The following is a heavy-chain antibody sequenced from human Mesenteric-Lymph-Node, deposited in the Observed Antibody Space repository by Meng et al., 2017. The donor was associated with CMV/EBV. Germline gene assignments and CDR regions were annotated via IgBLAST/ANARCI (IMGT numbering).Heavy chain of an antibody. D-gene: IGHD3/OR15-3a*01. Sequence: CAASGCTLGSYGMHWVRQAPGEGLEWVAVISYDGSNKYYADSVKGRFTISRDNSKNTLYLQMNSLRAEDTAVYYCAKQDFSNWFDPWGQGTLVTVSS. CDR3: AKQDFSNWFDP. V-gene: IGHV3-30*18. CDR1: GCTLGSYG. CDR2: ISYDGSNK. J-gene: IGHJ5*02.